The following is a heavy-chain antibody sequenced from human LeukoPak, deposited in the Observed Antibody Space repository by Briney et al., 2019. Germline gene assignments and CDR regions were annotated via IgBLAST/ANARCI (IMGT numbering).Heavy chain of an antibody. V-gene: IGHV4-34*01. J-gene: IGHJ4*02. CDR3: AREGSYSGSGSPPLDY. D-gene: IGHD3-10*01. CDR1: GGSFGDYY. Sequence: PSETLSLTCAVYGGSFGDYYWSWIRQTPGKGLEWIGEINHSGNANYNPSLKSRVTISVDTSKNQFSLKMSSVTAADTAVYFCAREGSYSGSGSPPLDYWGQGTLVTVSS. CDR2: INHSGNA.